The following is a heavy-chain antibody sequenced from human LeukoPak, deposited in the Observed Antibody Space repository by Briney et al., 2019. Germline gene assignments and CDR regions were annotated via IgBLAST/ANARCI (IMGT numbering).Heavy chain of an antibody. CDR2: ISSSGSTI. CDR3: AREVDGAYYFDY. V-gene: IGHV3-48*03. J-gene: IGHJ4*02. D-gene: IGHD2-15*01. CDR1: GFTFSSYE. Sequence: PGGSLRLSCAASGFTFSSYEMNWVRQAPGKGLEWVSYISSSGSTIYYADSVKGRFTISRDNAKNSLYLQMNSLRAEDTAVYYCAREVDGAYYFDYWGQGTLVTVSS.